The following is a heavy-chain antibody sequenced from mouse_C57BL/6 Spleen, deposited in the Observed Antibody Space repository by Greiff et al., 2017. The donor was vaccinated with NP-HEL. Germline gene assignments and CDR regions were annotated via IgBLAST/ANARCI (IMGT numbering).Heavy chain of an antibody. J-gene: IGHJ2*01. D-gene: IGHD2-14*01. CDR3: ARGDGDDEGYGDD. Sequence: ESGPGLVKPSQSLSLTCSVTGYSITSGYYWNWIRQFPGNKLEWMGYISYDGSNNYNPSRKNRISITRATSKNQFFLKVNSVTTEDTATEDGARGDGDDEGYGDDGGQGTTLTGSS. V-gene: IGHV3-6*01. CDR1: GYSITSGYY. CDR2: ISYDGSN.